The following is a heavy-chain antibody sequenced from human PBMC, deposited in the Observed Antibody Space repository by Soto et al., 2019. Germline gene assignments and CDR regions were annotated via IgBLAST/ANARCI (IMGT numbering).Heavy chain of an antibody. J-gene: IGHJ4*02. CDR1: GGSISSSSYY. D-gene: IGHD6-6*01. V-gene: IGHV4-39*01. Sequence: SETLSLTCTVSGGSISSSSYYWGWIRQPPGKGLEWIGSIYYSGSTYYNPSLKSRVTISVDTSKNQFSLKLSSVTAADTAVYYCARVLSSSCDYWGQGSLVTVSS. CDR2: IYYSGST. CDR3: ARVLSSSCDY.